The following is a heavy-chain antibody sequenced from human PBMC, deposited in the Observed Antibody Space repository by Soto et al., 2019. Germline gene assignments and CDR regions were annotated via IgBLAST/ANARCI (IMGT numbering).Heavy chain of an antibody. J-gene: IGHJ2*01. D-gene: IGHD3-10*01. CDR1: GGSVSSGSYH. CDR2: IYYSGST. V-gene: IGHV4-61*01. CDR3: AREREYSMVRGVMRYFDL. Sequence: PSETLSLTCTVSGGSVSSGSYHWSWIRQPPGKGLEWIGYIYYSGSTNYNPSLKSRVTISVDTSKNQFSLKLSSVTAADTAVYYCAREREYSMVRGVMRYFDLWGRGTLVTVSS.